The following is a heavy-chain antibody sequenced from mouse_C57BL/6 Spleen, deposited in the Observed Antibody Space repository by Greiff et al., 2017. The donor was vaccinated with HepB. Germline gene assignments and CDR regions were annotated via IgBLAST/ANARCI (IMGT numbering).Heavy chain of an antibody. J-gene: IGHJ3*01. CDR3: ARGRGLLWPSFAY. Sequence: EVKLMESGPELVKPGASVKIPCKASGYTFTDYNMDWVKQSHGKSLEWIGDINPNNGGTIYNQKFKGKATLTVDKSSSTAYMELRSLTSEDTAVYYCARGRGLLWPSFAYWGQGTLVTVSA. D-gene: IGHD2-1*01. CDR1: GYTFTDYN. V-gene: IGHV1-18*01. CDR2: INPNNGGT.